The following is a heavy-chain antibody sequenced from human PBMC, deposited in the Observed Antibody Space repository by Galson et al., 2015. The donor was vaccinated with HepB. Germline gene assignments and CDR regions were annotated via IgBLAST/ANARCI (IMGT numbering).Heavy chain of an antibody. Sequence: SVKVSCKASGYTFTGYYMHWVRQAPGQGLEWMGWINPNSGGTNYAQKFQGRVTMTRDTSISTAYMELSRLRSDDTAVYYCASIVATIHDAFDIWGQGTMVTVSS. J-gene: IGHJ3*02. CDR2: INPNSGGT. CDR3: ASIVATIHDAFDI. D-gene: IGHD5-12*01. CDR1: GYTFTGYY. V-gene: IGHV1-2*02.